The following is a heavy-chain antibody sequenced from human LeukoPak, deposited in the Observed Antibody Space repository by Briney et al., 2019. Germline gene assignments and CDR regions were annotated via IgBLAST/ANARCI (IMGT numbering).Heavy chain of an antibody. D-gene: IGHD6-13*01. Sequence: PSETLSLTCTVSGGSISGGGYYWSWIRQHPGKGLEWIGYIYYSGSTYYNPSLKSRVTISVDTSKNQFSLKLSSVTAADTAVYYCARATKWPSSWVDYWGQGTLVTVSS. CDR3: ARATKWPSSWVDY. CDR2: IYYSGST. J-gene: IGHJ4*02. V-gene: IGHV4-31*03. CDR1: GGSISGGGYY.